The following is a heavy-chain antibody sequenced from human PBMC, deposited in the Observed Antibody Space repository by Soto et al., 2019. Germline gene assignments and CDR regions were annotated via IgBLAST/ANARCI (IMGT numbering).Heavy chain of an antibody. V-gene: IGHV1-69*13. CDR3: AREVSHTGTTHAWFDP. CDR2: IIPIFGTA. D-gene: IGHD1-7*01. Sequence: GXSGKVSCKDSGGTFSSYAISWVRQAPGQGLEWMGGIIPIFGTANYAQKFQGRVTITADESTSTAYMELSSLRSEDTAVYYCAREVSHTGTTHAWFDPCRQVPLVPVS. CDR1: GGTFSSYA. J-gene: IGHJ5*02.